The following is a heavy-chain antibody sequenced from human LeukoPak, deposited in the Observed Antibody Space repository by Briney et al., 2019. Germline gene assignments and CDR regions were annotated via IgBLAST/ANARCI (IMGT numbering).Heavy chain of an antibody. CDR2: IYYSGST. Sequence: SETLSLTCTVSGGSISSGSYYWSWIRQPPGKGLEWIGYIYYSGSTYYNPSLKSRVTISVDTSKNQFSLKLSSVTAADTAVYYCARGAASYCSSTSCYQGWFDPWGQGTLVTVSS. CDR1: GGSISSGSYY. CDR3: ARGAASYCSSTSCYQGWFDP. D-gene: IGHD2-2*01. J-gene: IGHJ5*02. V-gene: IGHV4-30-4*08.